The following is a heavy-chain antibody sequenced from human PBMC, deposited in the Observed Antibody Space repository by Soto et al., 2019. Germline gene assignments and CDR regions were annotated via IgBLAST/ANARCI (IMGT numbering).Heavy chain of an antibody. D-gene: IGHD3-22*01. J-gene: IGHJ6*02. Sequence: SETLSLTCTVSGGSISSGGYYWSWIRQHPGKGLEWIGYIYYSGSTYYNPSLKSRVTISVDTSKNQFSLKLSSVTAADTAVYYCARAARGLYYDSSDGMDVWGQGTTVTVSS. V-gene: IGHV4-31*03. CDR1: GGSISSGGYY. CDR3: ARAARGLYYDSSDGMDV. CDR2: IYYSGST.